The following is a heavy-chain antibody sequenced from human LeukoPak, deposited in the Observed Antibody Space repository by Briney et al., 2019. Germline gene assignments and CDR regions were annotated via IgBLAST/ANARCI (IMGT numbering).Heavy chain of an antibody. CDR3: AKDRSIGTYYTFDH. D-gene: IGHD1-26*01. V-gene: IGHV3-23*01. CDR2: ISDSGGST. Sequence: GGSLRLSCAASGFTFTSYTMTWVRQAPGKGLEWVSGISDSGGSTHYADSVKGRFTVSRDNSKNSLYLQMSSLTAADTAVYYCAKDRSIGTYYTFDHWGQGTLVTVSS. J-gene: IGHJ4*02. CDR1: GFTFTSYT.